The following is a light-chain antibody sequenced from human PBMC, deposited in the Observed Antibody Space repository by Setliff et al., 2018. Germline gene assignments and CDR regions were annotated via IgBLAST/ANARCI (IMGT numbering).Light chain of an antibody. CDR3: NAYTSRSTYV. Sequence: QSVLTQPASVSGSPGQSITISCTGPSSDIGGYNYVSWYQQHPGKAPKLIIYNVSGRPSGVSHRFSGSKSDNTASLTISGLQAEDEADYYCNAYTSRSTYVFGSGTKVTVL. V-gene: IGLV2-14*03. CDR1: SSDIGGYNY. J-gene: IGLJ1*01. CDR2: NVS.